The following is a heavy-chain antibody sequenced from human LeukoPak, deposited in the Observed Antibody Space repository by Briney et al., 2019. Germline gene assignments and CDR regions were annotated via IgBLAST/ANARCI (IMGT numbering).Heavy chain of an antibody. D-gene: IGHD4-17*01. CDR1: GFTFSSYA. V-gene: IGHV3-23*01. J-gene: IGHJ4*02. CDR3: AKDEGMTTVTNYDY. Sequence: GGSLRLSCEASGFTFSSYAMSWVRQAPGKGLEWVSAISGSGGSTYYADSVKGRFTISRDNSKNTLYLQMNSLRAEDTAVYYCAKDEGMTTVTNYDYWGQGTLVTVSS. CDR2: ISGSGGST.